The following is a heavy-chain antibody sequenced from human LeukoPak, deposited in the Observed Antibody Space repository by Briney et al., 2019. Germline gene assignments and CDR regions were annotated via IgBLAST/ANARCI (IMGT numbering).Heavy chain of an antibody. J-gene: IGHJ4*02. CDR1: GFTLSDTS. Sequence: GGSLRLSCAASGFTLSDTSISWVRQAPGKGLEWVGRTKSKTDGGTTDCAAPVKGRFTISRDDSKNTLYLQMNSLKTEDTAVYYCTTDVEYCSSTSCAVLEFWGQGTLVTVSS. D-gene: IGHD2-2*01. V-gene: IGHV3-15*01. CDR2: TKSKTDGGTT. CDR3: TTDVEYCSSTSCAVLEF.